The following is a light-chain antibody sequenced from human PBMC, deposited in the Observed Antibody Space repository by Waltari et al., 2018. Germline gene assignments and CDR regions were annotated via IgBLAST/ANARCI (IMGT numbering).Light chain of an antibody. V-gene: IGKV1-16*01. CDR1: QGIVNY. Sequence: DIYLTQSPSSLSAFVGDRVTITCRASQGIVNYLALFQQKPGKAPKSLIYGASDLESGVPSRFSGSGSGTDFTLTITSLQPEDFATYYCQQFASYPYTFGGGTKVEIK. CDR3: QQFASYPYT. CDR2: GAS. J-gene: IGKJ4*01.